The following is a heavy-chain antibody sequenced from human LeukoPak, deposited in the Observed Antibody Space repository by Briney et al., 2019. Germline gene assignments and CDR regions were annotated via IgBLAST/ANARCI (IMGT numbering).Heavy chain of an antibody. CDR3: ARDGWVGNVSTLYY. J-gene: IGHJ4*01. V-gene: IGHV1-3*01. CDR2: INAGNGNT. CDR1: GYTFTSYA. Sequence: GASVKVSCKASGYTFTSYAMHWVRQAPGQRLEWMGWINAGNGNTKYSQKFQGRVTITRDTSASTAYMELSSLRSEDTAVYYCARDGWVGNVSTLYYLGQGTPVTGSS. D-gene: IGHD4-23*01.